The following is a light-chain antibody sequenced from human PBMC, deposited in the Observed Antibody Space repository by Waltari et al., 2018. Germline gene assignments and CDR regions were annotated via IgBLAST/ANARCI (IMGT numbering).Light chain of an antibody. Sequence: QSALTQPASVSGSPGQSITISCSGTDSDVGAYDFVSWYQQHPGKAPHLIIYEVSNRHSGIFNRFSASKSGNTASLTISGLQAEDEADYYCSSYTTSSAPGIFGTGTRVTVL. V-gene: IGLV2-14*01. CDR3: SSYTTSSAPGI. CDR1: DSDVGAYDF. J-gene: IGLJ1*01. CDR2: EVS.